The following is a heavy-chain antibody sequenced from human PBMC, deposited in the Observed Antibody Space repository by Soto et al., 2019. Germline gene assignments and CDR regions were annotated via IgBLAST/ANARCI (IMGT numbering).Heavy chain of an antibody. Sequence: PGGSLRLSCGASGFTFSSYWMHWVRQTPGKGLVWVSRISGDGSITNYADSVKGRFTVSKDNAKNTLYLQMNSLRVEDTAVYFCARDQVYGSGSCFDWGQGALVTVSS. CDR1: GFTFSSYW. D-gene: IGHD3-10*01. J-gene: IGHJ4*02. V-gene: IGHV3-74*01. CDR2: ISGDGSIT. CDR3: ARDQVYGSGSCFD.